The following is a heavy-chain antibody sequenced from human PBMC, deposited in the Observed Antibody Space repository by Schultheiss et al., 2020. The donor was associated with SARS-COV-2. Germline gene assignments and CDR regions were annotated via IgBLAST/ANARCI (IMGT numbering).Heavy chain of an antibody. CDR1: GGSFSGYY. D-gene: IGHD2-2*01. CDR2: INHSGST. CDR3: ARRGGYCSSTSCYRPPHRNWFDP. V-gene: IGHV4-34*01. Sequence: SETLSLTCAVYGGSFSGYYWSWIRQPPGKGLEWIGEINHSGSTNYNPSLKSRVTISVDTSKNQFSLKLSSVTAADTAVYYCARRGGYCSSTSCYRPPHRNWFDPWVHGTLVTVSS. J-gene: IGHJ5*02.